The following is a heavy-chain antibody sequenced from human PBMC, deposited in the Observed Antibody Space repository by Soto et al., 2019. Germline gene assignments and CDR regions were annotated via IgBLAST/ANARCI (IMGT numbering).Heavy chain of an antibody. CDR2: MNPNSGNT. CDR3: ARVGDILTGYSSDYYYYYMDV. J-gene: IGHJ6*03. V-gene: IGHV1-8*01. Sequence: ASVKVSCKASGYTFTSYDINWVRQATGQGLEWLGWMNPNSGNTGYAQKFQGRVTMTRNTSISTAYMELSSLRSEDTAVYYCARVGDILTGYSSDYYYYYMDVWGKGTTVTV. D-gene: IGHD3-9*01. CDR1: GYTFTSYD.